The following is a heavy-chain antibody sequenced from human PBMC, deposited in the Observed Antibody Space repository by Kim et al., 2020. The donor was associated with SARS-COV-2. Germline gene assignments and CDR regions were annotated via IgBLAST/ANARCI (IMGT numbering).Heavy chain of an antibody. V-gene: IGHV4-30-4*01. CDR1: GGSISSGDYY. J-gene: IGHJ4*02. Sequence: SETLSLTCTVSGGSISSGDYYWSWIRQPPGKGLEWIGYIYYSGSTYYNPSLKSRVTISVDTSKNQFSLKLSSVTAADTAVYYCARAGTMLKYYYDSSGYYFDYWGQGTLVTVSS. CDR2: IYYSGST. CDR3: ARAGTMLKYYYDSSGYYFDY. D-gene: IGHD3-22*01.